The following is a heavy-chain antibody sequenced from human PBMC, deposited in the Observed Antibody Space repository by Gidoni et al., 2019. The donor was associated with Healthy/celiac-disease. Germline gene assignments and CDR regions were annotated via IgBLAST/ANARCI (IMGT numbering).Heavy chain of an antibody. D-gene: IGHD3-10*01. V-gene: IGHV1-3*01. CDR3: ARDLSTTITRVRGQFDDAFDI. J-gene: IGHJ3*02. CDR1: GYTFTSYA. CDR2: INAGNGNT. Sequence: QVQLVQSGAEVKKPGASVKVSCKASGYTFTSYAMHWVRQAPGQRLEWMGWINAGNGNTKYSQKFQGRVTITRDTSASTAYMERRSLRSEDTAVYYCARDLSTTITRVRGQFDDAFDIWGQGTMVTVSS.